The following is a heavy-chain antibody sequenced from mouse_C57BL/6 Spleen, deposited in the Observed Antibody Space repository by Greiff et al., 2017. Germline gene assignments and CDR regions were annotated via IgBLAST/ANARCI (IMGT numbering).Heavy chain of an antibody. CDR1: GYTFTSYW. CDR3: ARSSGSPYWYFDV. D-gene: IGHD1-1*01. J-gene: IGHJ1*03. V-gene: IGHV1-50*01. CDR2: IDPSDSYT. Sequence: VQLQQPGAELVKPGASVKLSCKASGYTFTSYWMQWVKQRPGQGLEWIGEIDPSDSYTNYNQKFKGKATLTVDKSSSTAYMQLSSLTSEDSAVYYCARSSGSPYWYFDVWGTGTTVTVSS.